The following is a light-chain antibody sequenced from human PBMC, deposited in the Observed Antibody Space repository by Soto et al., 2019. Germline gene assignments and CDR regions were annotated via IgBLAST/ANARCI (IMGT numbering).Light chain of an antibody. CDR1: ETINKY. Sequence: DIQMTQSPSSLSASIGDRVTITCRASETINKYLNWYQQKPGKPPKLLIYTSSTLPSGVPSRFSGSRPGTNFTLTINSLQPEDFATYSCQQSYKTPQTFGQGTKVDIK. J-gene: IGKJ1*01. V-gene: IGKV1-39*01. CDR3: QQSYKTPQT. CDR2: TSS.